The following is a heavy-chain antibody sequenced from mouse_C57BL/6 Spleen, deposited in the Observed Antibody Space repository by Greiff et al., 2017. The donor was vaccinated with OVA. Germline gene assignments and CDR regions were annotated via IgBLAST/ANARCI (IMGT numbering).Heavy chain of an antibody. Sequence: QVQLQQPGTELVKPGASVKLSCKASGYTFTSYWMHWVKQRPGQGLEWIGNINPSNGGTNYNEKFKSKATLTVDKSSSTAYMQLSSLTSEDSAVYYCAREDYYGSREVLHWYFDVWGTGTTVTVSS. CDR3: AREDYYGSREVLHWYFDV. J-gene: IGHJ1*03. CDR1: GYTFTSYW. V-gene: IGHV1-53*01. CDR2: INPSNGGT. D-gene: IGHD1-1*01.